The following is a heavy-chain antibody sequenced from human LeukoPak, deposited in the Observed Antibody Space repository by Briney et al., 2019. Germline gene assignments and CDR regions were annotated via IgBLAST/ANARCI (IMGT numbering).Heavy chain of an antibody. D-gene: IGHD3-3*02. CDR1: GGSISSSSYY. Sequence: PSETLSLTCTVSGGSISSSSYYWGWIRQPPGKGLEWIGSIYYSGSTYYNPSLKSRVTISVDTSKNQFSLKLGSVTAADTAVYYCARLAFAAGPIWGQGTLVTVSS. V-gene: IGHV4-39*01. CDR3: ARLAFAAGPI. J-gene: IGHJ4*02. CDR2: IYYSGST.